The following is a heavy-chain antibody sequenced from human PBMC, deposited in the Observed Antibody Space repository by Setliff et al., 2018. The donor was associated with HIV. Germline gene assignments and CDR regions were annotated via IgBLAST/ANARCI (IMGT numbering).Heavy chain of an antibody. CDR1: GYTFTSYG. D-gene: IGHD4-17*01. CDR2: ISTYKGNT. J-gene: IGHJ6*04. CDR3: ARDNYDDYSRVQMDV. V-gene: IGHV1-18*04. Sequence: ASVKVSCKASGYTFTSYGISWVRQAPGQGLEWMGWISTYKGNTKYEQKFQGRVTMTTDTSTSTAYMELRSLRSDDTAIYYCARDNYDDYSRVQMDVWGKGAAVTVSS.